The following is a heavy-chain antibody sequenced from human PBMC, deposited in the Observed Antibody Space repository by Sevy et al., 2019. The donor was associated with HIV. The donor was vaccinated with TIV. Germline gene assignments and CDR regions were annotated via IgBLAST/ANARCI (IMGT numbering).Heavy chain of an antibody. CDR3: ARGAASGTLYY. D-gene: IGHD6-13*01. V-gene: IGHV4-31*03. Sequence: SETLSLTCTVSGGSINSGGYYWSWIRQHPGKGLEWIGHNYNSERNDYNPSLKSRISVSVDTSKIQFSLKVRSLTAADTAVYYCARGAASGTLYYWGQGTLVTVSS. CDR1: GGSINSGGYY. CDR2: NYNSERN. J-gene: IGHJ4*02.